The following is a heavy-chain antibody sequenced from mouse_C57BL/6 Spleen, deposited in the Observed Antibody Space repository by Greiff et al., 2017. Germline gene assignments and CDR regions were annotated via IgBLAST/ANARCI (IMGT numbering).Heavy chain of an antibody. D-gene: IGHD2-2*01. CDR3: ARGVTTVYYAMDY. CDR1: GYTFTSYW. J-gene: IGHJ4*01. V-gene: IGHV1-61*01. Sequence: QVQLQQPGAELVRPGSSVKLSCKASGYTFTSYWMDWVKQRPGQGLEWIGNIYPSDSETHYNQKFKDKATLTVDKSSSTAYMQLSSLTSEDSAVYYCARGVTTVYYAMDYWGQGTSVTVSS. CDR2: IYPSDSET.